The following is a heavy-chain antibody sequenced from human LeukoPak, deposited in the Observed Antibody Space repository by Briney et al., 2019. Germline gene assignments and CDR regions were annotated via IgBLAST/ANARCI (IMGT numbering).Heavy chain of an antibody. V-gene: IGHV4-59*08. CDR1: GGSISTYY. CDR2: IYYTGST. D-gene: IGHD6-13*01. J-gene: IGHJ4*02. CDR3: AREKAAAGLRTFDY. Sequence: SETLSLTCTVSGGSISTYYWSWIRQPPGKGLEWIGNIYYTGSTNYNPSLKSRVTISVDTSKNQFFLKLSSVTAADTAVYYCAREKAAAGLRTFDYWGRGTLVTVSS.